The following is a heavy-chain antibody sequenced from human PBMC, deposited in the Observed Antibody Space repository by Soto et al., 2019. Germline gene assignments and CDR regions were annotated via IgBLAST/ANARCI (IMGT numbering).Heavy chain of an antibody. CDR1: GFTFSSYG. CDR3: AXDGERYSSSSHWFDP. V-gene: IGHV3-30*03. CDR2: ISYDGSNK. J-gene: IGHJ5*02. D-gene: IGHD6-6*01. Sequence: QVQLVESGGGVVQPGRSLRLSCAASGFTFSSYGMHWVRQAPGKGLEWVAVISYDGSNKYYADSVKGRFTISRDNSKNTLYLQMNTLRAEDTAVYYCAXDGERYSSSSHWFDPWGQGTLVTVSS.